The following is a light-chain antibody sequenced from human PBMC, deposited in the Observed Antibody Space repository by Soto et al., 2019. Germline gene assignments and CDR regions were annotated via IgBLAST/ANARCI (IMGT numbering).Light chain of an antibody. CDR2: EVS. V-gene: IGLV2-8*01. Sequence: TQPSSACGSPGQSVTISCTGTSSDVGGYNYVSWYQQHPGKAPKLMIYEVSKRPSGVPDRFSGYKYGNTASLTVSGLQAEAEADYYCSSYAGSNNYVFGTGTKVTVL. J-gene: IGLJ1*01. CDR1: SSDVGGYNY. CDR3: SSYAGSNNYV.